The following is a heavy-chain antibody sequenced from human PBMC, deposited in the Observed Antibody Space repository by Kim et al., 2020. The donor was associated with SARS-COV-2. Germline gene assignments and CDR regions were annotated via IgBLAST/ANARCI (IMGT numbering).Heavy chain of an antibody. V-gene: IGHV4-39*01. D-gene: IGHD2-8*01. Sequence: SETLSLTCTVSGGSISRSYSRWSWIPQPPGKGLEWIGCIYYSGSSFYNPYLKSRVTISVDTSENQLTLKLASVTAAATDVYYCASLEMTRIGVGGWFD. J-gene: IGHJ5*02. CDR1: GGSISRSYSR. CDR3: ASLEMTRIGVGGWFD. CDR2: IYYSGSS.